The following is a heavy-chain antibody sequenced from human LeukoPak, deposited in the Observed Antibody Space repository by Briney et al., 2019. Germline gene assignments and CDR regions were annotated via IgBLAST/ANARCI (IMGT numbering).Heavy chain of an antibody. CDR1: GFSVSNNY. Sequence: GGSLRLSCAASGFSVSNNYMSWVRQAPGKGLEWVSSISSSSSYIYYADSVKGRFTISRDNAKNSLYLQMNSLRAEDTAVYYCASIQGGYSYGYDYWGQGTLVTVSS. V-gene: IGHV3-21*01. D-gene: IGHD5-18*01. CDR2: ISSSSSYI. J-gene: IGHJ4*02. CDR3: ASIQGGYSYGYDY.